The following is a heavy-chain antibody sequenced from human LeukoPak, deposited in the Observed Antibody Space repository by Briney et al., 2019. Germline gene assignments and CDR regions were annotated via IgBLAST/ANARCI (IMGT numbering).Heavy chain of an antibody. J-gene: IGHJ4*02. D-gene: IGHD3-3*01. CDR2: INWNGGST. CDR3: ARGPEYYDFWSGYSAFDY. CDR1: GFTFSSYW. Sequence: GGSLRLSCAASGFTFSSYWIHWVRQAPGKGLEWVSGINWNGGSTGYADSVKGRFTISRDNAKNSLYLQMNSLRAEDTALYYCARGPEYYDFWSGYSAFDYWGQGTLVTVSS. V-gene: IGHV3-20*04.